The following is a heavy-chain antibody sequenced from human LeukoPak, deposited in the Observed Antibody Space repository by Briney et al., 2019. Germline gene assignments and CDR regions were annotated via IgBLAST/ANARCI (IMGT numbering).Heavy chain of an antibody. CDR3: ARDVIAAAGLDAFDI. J-gene: IGHJ3*02. V-gene: IGHV3-33*01. Sequence: PGGSLRLSCAASGFTFSSYGMHWVRQAPGKGLEWVAVIWYDGSNKYYADSVKGRSTISRDNSKNTLYLQMNSLRAEDTAVYYCARDVIAAAGLDAFDIWGQGTMVTVSS. CDR1: GFTFSSYG. CDR2: IWYDGSNK. D-gene: IGHD6-13*01.